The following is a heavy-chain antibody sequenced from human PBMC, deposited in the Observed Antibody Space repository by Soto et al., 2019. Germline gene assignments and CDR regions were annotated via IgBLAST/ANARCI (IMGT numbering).Heavy chain of an antibody. CDR3: ARSGEVDTRGPDYYYYYYMDV. D-gene: IGHD3-10*01. CDR1: GYTFTGYY. Sequence: ASVKVSCKASGYTFTGYYMHWVRQAPGQGLEWMGWINPNSGGTNYAQKFRGWVTMTRDTSISTAYMELSRLRSDDTAVYYCARSGEVDTRGPDYYYYYYMDVWGKGTTVTVSS. V-gene: IGHV1-2*04. CDR2: INPNSGGT. J-gene: IGHJ6*03.